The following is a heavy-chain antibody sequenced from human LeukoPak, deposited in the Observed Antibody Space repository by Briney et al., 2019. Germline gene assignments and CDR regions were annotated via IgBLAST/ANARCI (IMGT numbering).Heavy chain of an antibody. CDR1: GFTFSKYW. V-gene: IGHV3-7*01. D-gene: IGHD2-15*01. J-gene: IGHJ6*03. Sequence: PWGSLRLSCAVSGFTFSKYWMSWVRQAPGKGLEWVASIDQYGSDTYYVDSVKGRFTISKDNAKNSVSLQMNSLRAEDTALYYCARDNGYCSGGRCYYYYTDVWGKGTTVTVSS. CDR3: ARDNGYCSGGRCYYYYTDV. CDR2: IDQYGSDT.